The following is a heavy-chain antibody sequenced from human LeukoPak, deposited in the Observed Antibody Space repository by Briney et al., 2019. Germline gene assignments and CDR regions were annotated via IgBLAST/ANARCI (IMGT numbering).Heavy chain of an antibody. V-gene: IGHV3-53*01. CDR2: IYSGGST. CDR1: GFTVSSNY. CDR3: ASDLWFGEY. J-gene: IGHJ4*02. D-gene: IGHD3-10*01. Sequence: GGSLSLFCAASGFTVSSNYMRWVRHAPGEGLEWVSVIYSGGSTYYAHSVKGRFTISRDNAKNSLYLQMNSLRAEDTAVYYCASDLWFGEYWGQGTLVTVSS.